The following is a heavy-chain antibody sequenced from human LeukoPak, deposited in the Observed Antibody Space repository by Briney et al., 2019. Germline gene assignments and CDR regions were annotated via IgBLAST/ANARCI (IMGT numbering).Heavy chain of an antibody. CDR2: IIPILGIA. J-gene: IGHJ6*03. CDR1: GGTFISYA. V-gene: IGHV1-69*10. CDR3: AKLRGGGGFRYCYMDV. D-gene: IGHD2-21*01. Sequence: GASVKVSCKASGGTFISYAISWVRQAPGQGLEWMGGIIPILGIANYAQKFQGRVTITADKSTSTAYMELSSLRSEDTAVYYCAKLRGGGGFRYCYMDVWGKGTTVTVSS.